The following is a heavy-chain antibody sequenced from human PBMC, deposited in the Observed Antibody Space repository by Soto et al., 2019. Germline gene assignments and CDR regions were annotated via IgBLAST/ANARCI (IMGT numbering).Heavy chain of an antibody. J-gene: IGHJ4*02. Sequence: PGGSLRLSCAASGFTFSSYAMHWVRQAPGKGLEWVAVISYDGSNKYYADSVKGRFTISRDNSKNTLYLQMNSLTAEDTAVYYVASRIATADYYVYWGQGTLVTVSS. CDR2: ISYDGSNK. CDR3: ASRIATADYYVY. D-gene: IGHD3-22*01. V-gene: IGHV3-30-3*01. CDR1: GFTFSSYA.